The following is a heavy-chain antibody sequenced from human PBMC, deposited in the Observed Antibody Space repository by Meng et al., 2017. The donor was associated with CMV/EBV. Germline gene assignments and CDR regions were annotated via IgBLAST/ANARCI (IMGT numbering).Heavy chain of an antibody. Sequence: GSLRLSCAVYGGSFSGYYWSWIRQPPGKGLEWIGEINHSGSTNYHPSLKNRVTISVDTSKSQFSLKLSSVSAADTAVYYCARGEDIVGFDHWGQGTLVTVSS. CDR3: ARGEDIVGFDH. CDR2: INHSGST. J-gene: IGHJ5*02. V-gene: IGHV4-34*01. CDR1: GGSFSGYY. D-gene: IGHD2-15*01.